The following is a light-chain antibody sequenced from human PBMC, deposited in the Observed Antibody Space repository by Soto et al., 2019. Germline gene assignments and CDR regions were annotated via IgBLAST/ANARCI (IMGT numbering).Light chain of an antibody. CDR3: QQYNNLLT. Sequence: EIVMTQSPATLSVSPGERATLSCRASQSVSSNLAWYQQKPGQAPRLLIYGASTRATGIPARFSGSGSGTEFTLTFSSLQSEDFAVYYCQQYNNLLTFGGGTKVDIK. CDR1: QSVSSN. V-gene: IGKV3-15*01. CDR2: GAS. J-gene: IGKJ4*01.